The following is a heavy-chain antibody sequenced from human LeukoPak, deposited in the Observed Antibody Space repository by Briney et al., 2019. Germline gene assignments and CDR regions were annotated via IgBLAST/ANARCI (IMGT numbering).Heavy chain of an antibody. CDR1: DDSIRTNSYY. D-gene: IGHD2-21*01. CDR3: TRGGDAHKLGNF. Sequence: PSETLTLACSVSDDSIRTNSYYWGWIRQPPGKGLEWVGSLHFSGTPYYSPSLSSRVAVSRDTSNNQFSLTLKSDTATDTAVYFCTRGGDAHKLGNFWGPGILVTVSS. V-gene: IGHV4-39*03. CDR2: LHFSGTP. J-gene: IGHJ4*02.